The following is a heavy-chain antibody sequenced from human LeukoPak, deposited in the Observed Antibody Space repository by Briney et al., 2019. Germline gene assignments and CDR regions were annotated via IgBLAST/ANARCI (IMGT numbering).Heavy chain of an antibody. V-gene: IGHV3-53*04. Sequence: TGGSLRLSCAASGFTVSSNYMSWVRQAPGKGLEWVSVIYSGGSTYYADSVKGRFTISRHNSKNTLYLQMNSLRAEDTAVYYCAREWGIWDYYDSSGYKPFDYWGQGTLVTVSS. D-gene: IGHD3-22*01. CDR1: GFTVSSNY. J-gene: IGHJ4*02. CDR2: IYSGGST. CDR3: AREWGIWDYYDSSGYKPFDY.